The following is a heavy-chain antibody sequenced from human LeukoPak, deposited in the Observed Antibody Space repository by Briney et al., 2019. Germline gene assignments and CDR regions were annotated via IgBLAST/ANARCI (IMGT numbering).Heavy chain of an antibody. Sequence: PSETLSLTCAVYGGSFSGYYWSWIRQPPGKGLEWIGSIYYSGSTYYNPSLKSRVAISVDTSKNQFSLKLSSVTAADTAVYYCARHVGHYYYGSGSYYWFDPWGQGTLVTVSS. D-gene: IGHD3-10*01. CDR3: ARHVGHYYYGSGSYYWFDP. CDR2: IYYSGST. J-gene: IGHJ5*02. CDR1: GGSFSGYY. V-gene: IGHV4-34*01.